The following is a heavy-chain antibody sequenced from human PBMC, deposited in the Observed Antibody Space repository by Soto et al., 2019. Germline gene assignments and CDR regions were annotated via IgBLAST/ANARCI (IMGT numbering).Heavy chain of an antibody. V-gene: IGHV4-4*02. D-gene: IGHD4-17*01. CDR2: IYHSGST. Sequence: PSETLSLTCAVSGGSISSSNWWSWVRQPPGKGLEWIGEIYHSGSTNYNPSLKSRVTISVDKSKNQFSLKLSSVTAADTAVYYCAREIYGGNSVNDYWGQGTLVTVSS. CDR3: AREIYGGNSVNDY. CDR1: GGSISSSNW. J-gene: IGHJ4*02.